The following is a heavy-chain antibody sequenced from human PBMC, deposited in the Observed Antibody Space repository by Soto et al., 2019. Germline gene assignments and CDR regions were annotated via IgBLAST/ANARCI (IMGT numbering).Heavy chain of an antibody. V-gene: IGHV1-69*13. CDR1: GGPYNSFA. CDR2: IIPVFGTA. CDR3: ARLLGGAGSYYDGQNYNYYNGMDV. Sequence: SVKVSCKASGGPYNSFAISWVRQAPGQGLEWIGGIIPVFGTATYAQKFKGRVTITAEESTSTAYMGLSSLTSEDTAAYYCARLLGGAGSYYDGQNYNYYNGMDVWGQGTTVTVSS. D-gene: IGHD3-10*01. J-gene: IGHJ6*02.